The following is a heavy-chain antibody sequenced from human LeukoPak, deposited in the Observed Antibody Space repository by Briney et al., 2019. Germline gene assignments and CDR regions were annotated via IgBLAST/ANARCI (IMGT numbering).Heavy chain of an antibody. CDR2: INPNSGGT. CDR3: ARGGGVGYCSGGSCSRYNWFDP. CDR1: GYTFAGYY. J-gene: IGHJ5*02. Sequence: GASVKVSCKASGYTFAGYYMHWVRQAPGQGLEWMGWINPNSGGTNYAQKFQGWVTMTRDTSISTAYMELSRLRSDDTAVYYCARGGGVGYCSGGSCSRYNWFDPWGQGTLVTVSS. V-gene: IGHV1-2*04. D-gene: IGHD2-15*01.